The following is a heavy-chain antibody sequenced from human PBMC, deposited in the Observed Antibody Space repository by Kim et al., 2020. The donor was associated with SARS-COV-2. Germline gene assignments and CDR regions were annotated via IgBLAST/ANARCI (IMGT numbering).Heavy chain of an antibody. V-gene: IGHV3-21*01. CDR2: ISSSSSYI. CDR1: GFTFSSYS. Sequence: GGSLRLSCAASGFTFSSYSMNWVRQAPGKGLEWVSSISSSSSYIYYADSVKGRFTISRDNAKNSLYLQMNSLRAEDTAVYYCVFWGPPIYWGDAFDIWGQGTMVTVSS. D-gene: IGHD7-27*01. CDR3: VFWGPPIYWGDAFDI. J-gene: IGHJ3*02.